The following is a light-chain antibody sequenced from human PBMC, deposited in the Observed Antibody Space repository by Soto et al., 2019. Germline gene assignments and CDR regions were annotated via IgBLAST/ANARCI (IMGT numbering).Light chain of an antibody. CDR1: SSDVGTYNL. V-gene: IGLV2-23*01. CDR2: EDI. CDR3: CSYGGGTSVV. Sequence: QSALTQPASVSGSPGQSITISCTGTSSDVGTYNLVSWYQQHPGKAPKLMIYEDIERPSGVSNRFSGSKSANTASLTISGLPTEDGADYYCCSYGGGTSVVFGGGTKLTVL. J-gene: IGLJ2*01.